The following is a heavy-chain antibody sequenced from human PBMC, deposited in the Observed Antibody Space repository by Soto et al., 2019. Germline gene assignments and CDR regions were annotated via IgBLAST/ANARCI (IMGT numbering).Heavy chain of an antibody. D-gene: IGHD4-17*01. CDR3: ARGYGAADY. V-gene: IGHV3-48*02. CDR2: IGTAKSTI. CDR1: GFTFSSHG. Sequence: EVRLVESGGGRVQPGGSRRLSCSGSGFTFSSHGISWVRQAPGKGQEWISFIGTAKSTIYYADSVKGRFTMSRDNAETSVYLQMNSLTEEDSALYYCARGYGAADYWGQGTLVIVSS. J-gene: IGHJ4*01.